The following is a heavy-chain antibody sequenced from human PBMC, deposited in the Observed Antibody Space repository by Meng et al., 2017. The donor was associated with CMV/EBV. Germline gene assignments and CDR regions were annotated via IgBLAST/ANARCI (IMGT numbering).Heavy chain of an antibody. J-gene: IGHJ4*02. D-gene: IGHD3-22*01. CDR3: ARRVRASPYYYDSSGYYPH. V-gene: IGHV4-34*01. CDR2: VNNSGST. Sequence: SQTLSLTCAVYGGSFSGYYWSWLRQPPGKGPEWIGEVNNSGSTNYNPSLKSRVTISVDTSKNQFSLKLSSVTAADTAVYYCARRVRASPYYYDSSGYYPHWGQGTLVTVSS. CDR1: GGSFSGYY.